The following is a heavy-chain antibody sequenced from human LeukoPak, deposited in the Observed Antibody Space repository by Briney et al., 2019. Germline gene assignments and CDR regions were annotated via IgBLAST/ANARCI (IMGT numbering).Heavy chain of an antibody. J-gene: IGHJ4*02. CDR3: ARGAQADGY. Sequence: PGGSLGLSCEASGFSFSDYYMSWTRQATGKGLEWVSYISTSSSNTNYADSVKGRFTISRDNAKNPLYLQMNSLRAEDTAVYYCARGAQADGYWGQGTLVTVSS. D-gene: IGHD5-24*01. CDR1: GFSFSDYY. CDR2: ISTSSSNT. V-gene: IGHV3-11*05.